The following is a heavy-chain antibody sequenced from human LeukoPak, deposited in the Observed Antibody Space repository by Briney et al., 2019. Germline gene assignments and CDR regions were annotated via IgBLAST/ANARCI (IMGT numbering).Heavy chain of an antibody. J-gene: IGHJ4*02. CDR3: ARDEGDGSYFDN. CDR1: GGSINSHY. V-gene: IGHV4-59*11. CDR2: IYYSGST. Sequence: SETLSLTCTVSGGSINSHYWSWIRQPPGKGLEWVGYIYYSGSTNYNPSLKSRVTISVDTSKNQFSLKLSSVTAADTAVYYCARDEGDGSYFDNWGQGTLVTVSS. D-gene: IGHD2-15*01.